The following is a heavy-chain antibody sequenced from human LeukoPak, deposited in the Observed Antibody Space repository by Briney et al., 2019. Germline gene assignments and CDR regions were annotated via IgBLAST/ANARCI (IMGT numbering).Heavy chain of an antibody. D-gene: IGHD3-22*01. CDR3: ARGHYDSSGYQPFDY. CDR1: GYTFTGYY. J-gene: IGHJ4*02. Sequence: GASVKVSCKDSGYTFTGYYMNWVRQAPGQGVVWMGWINPNSGGTNYAQKFQGRVTMTRDTSISTAYMELSRLRSDDTAVYYCARGHYDSSGYQPFDYWGQGTLVTVSS. V-gene: IGHV1-2*02. CDR2: INPNSGGT.